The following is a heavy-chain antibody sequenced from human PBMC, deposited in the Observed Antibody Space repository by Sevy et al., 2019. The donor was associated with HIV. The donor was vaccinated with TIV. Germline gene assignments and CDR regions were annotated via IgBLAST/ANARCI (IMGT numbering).Heavy chain of an antibody. Sequence: GGSLRLSCAASGFTFSNYGMHWVRQAPGKGLEWVAVIWNDRSNEHYADSVKGRFTSSRDNSKNTLYLQMNSLRAEDTAVYYCASLPNNYYDISGYSGDDAFDMWGQGTMVPVSS. CDR3: ASLPNNYYDISGYSGDDAFDM. CDR1: GFTFSNYG. D-gene: IGHD3-22*01. J-gene: IGHJ3*02. V-gene: IGHV3-33*03. CDR2: IWNDRSNE.